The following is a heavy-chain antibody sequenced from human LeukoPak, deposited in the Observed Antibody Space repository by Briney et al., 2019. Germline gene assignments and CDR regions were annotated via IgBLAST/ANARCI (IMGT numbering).Heavy chain of an antibody. D-gene: IGHD3-9*01. J-gene: IGHJ5*02. V-gene: IGHV4-4*07. CDR2: IYTSGST. CDR3: ARASTDILTGYPGIFWFDP. Sequence: SETLSLTYTVSGGSISSYYWSWIRQPAGKGLEWIGRIYTSGSTNYNPSLKSRVTMSVDTSKNQFSLKLSSVTAADTAVYYCARASTDILTGYPGIFWFDPWGRGTLVTVSS. CDR1: GGSISSYY.